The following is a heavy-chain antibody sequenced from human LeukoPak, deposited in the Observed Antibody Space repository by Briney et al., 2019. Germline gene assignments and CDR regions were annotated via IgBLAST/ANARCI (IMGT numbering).Heavy chain of an antibody. CDR3: ARSQYQLLHFDY. V-gene: IGHV3-30-3*01. CDR2: ISYDGSNK. CDR1: GFTFSSYA. Sequence: PGGSLRLSCAASGFTFSSYAMHWVRQAPGKGLEWVAVISYDGSNKYYADSVKGRFTISRDNSKNTLYLQMNSLRAEDTAVYYCARSQYQLLHFDYWGQGTLVTVSS. D-gene: IGHD2-2*01. J-gene: IGHJ4*02.